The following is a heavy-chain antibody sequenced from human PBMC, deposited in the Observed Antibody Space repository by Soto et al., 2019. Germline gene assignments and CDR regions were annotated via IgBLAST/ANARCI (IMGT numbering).Heavy chain of an antibody. CDR3: ARDFSGSHWYFDL. CDR2: IIPILGIA. CDR1: GGTFSSYT. J-gene: IGHJ2*01. V-gene: IGHV1-69*04. Sequence: VASVKVSCKASGGTFSSYTISWVRQAPGQGLEWMGRIIPILGIANYAQKFQGRVTITADKSTSTAYMELSSLRSEDTAVYYCARDFSGSHWYFDLWGRGTLVTVSS. D-gene: IGHD1-26*01.